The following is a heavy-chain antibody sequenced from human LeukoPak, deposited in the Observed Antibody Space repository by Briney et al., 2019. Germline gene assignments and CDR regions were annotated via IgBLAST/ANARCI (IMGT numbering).Heavy chain of an antibody. D-gene: IGHD6-13*01. CDR3: AREGIAAGSFYFDY. V-gene: IGHV4-4*07. Sequence: PSETLSLTCTVSGGSISGYYWSWIRQPAGKGLEWIGRIYTSGSTNYNPSLKSRVTMSVDTSKNQFSLKLSSVTAADTAVYYCAREGIAAGSFYFDYWGQGTLVTVSS. J-gene: IGHJ4*02. CDR2: IYTSGST. CDR1: GGSISGYY.